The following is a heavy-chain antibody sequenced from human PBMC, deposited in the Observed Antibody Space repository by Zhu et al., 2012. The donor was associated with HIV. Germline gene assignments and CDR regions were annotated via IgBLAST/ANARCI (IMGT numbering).Heavy chain of an antibody. CDR1: GGSMSSHY. V-gene: IGHV4-59*11. J-gene: IGHJ3*02. CDR3: ARDEGAFDI. CDR2: IYYSGIT. Sequence: QVQLQESGPGLVKPSETLSLTCTVSGGSMSSHYWNWIRQPPGKGLEWIGYIYYSGITNYNPSLKSRVTISLDTSKNQFSLKLSSVTAADTAVYYCARDEGAFDIWGQGTMVTVSS.